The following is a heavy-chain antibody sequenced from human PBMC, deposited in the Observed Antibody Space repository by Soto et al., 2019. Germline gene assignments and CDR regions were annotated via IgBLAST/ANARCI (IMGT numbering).Heavy chain of an antibody. V-gene: IGHV3-15*01. CDR2: IKGEADGGTT. CDR1: GFTLSNAW. Sequence: PEEDLRLWCAASGFTLSNAWMSWVRQAPGKGLEWVGRIKGEADGGTTDYAAPVKGRITISRDHSKDTLYLQMNSLKTEDTAVYYCTAGLSNGYYNFDYWGQGT. CDR3: TAGLSNGYYNFDY. D-gene: IGHD3-22*01. J-gene: IGHJ4*02.